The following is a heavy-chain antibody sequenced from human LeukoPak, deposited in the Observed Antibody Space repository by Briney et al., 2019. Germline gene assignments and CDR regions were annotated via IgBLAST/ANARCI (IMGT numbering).Heavy chain of an antibody. CDR3: ARGGGWIQLWFFDY. CDR2: ISSSSSYI. V-gene: IGHV3-21*01. J-gene: IGHJ4*02. Sequence: GGSLRLSCAAFGFTFSSYSMNWVRQAPGKGLEWVSSISSSSSYIYYADSVKGRFTISRDNAKNSLYLQMNSLRAEDTAVYYCARGGGWIQLWFFDYWGQGTLVTVSS. CDR1: GFTFSSYS. D-gene: IGHD5-18*01.